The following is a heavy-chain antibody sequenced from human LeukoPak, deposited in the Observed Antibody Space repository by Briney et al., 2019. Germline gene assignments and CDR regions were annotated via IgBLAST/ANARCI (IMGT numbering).Heavy chain of an antibody. D-gene: IGHD3-3*02. CDR3: ARGGVGIEAFADY. Sequence: SETLSLTCAVYGGSFSGYYWSWIRQPPGKGLEWIGEINHSGSTNYNPSLKSRVTISVDTSKNQFSLKLSSVTAADTAVYYCARGGVGIEAFADYWGQGTLVTVSS. CDR2: INHSGST. CDR1: GGSFSGYY. J-gene: IGHJ4*02. V-gene: IGHV4-34*01.